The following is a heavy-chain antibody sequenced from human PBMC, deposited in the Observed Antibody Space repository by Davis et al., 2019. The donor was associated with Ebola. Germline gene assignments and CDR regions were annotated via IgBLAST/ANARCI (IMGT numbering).Heavy chain of an antibody. D-gene: IGHD1-1*01. J-gene: IGHJ4*02. Sequence: MPSEPLSLTFTVSGGSITSSSYYWGWIRQPPGKGLVWIGSIYYSGSTYYNPSLKSRVTISVDTSKNQFSLKLSSVTAADTARYYCARDVRGITGPSEYWGQGTLVTVSS. V-gene: IGHV4-39*07. CDR2: IYYSGST. CDR1: GGSITSSSYY. CDR3: ARDVRGITGPSEY.